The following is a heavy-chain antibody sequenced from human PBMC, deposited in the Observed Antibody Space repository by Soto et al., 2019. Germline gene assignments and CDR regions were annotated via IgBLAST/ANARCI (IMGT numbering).Heavy chain of an antibody. CDR2: INPNTGDT. Sequence: QVQLVQSGAEVKKPGASVKVSCKASGYTFTGYYLHWVRQAPGQGLEWMGWINPNTGDTNYAQRFQGWVTMTRDTSISTAYMELSRLKSDDTAVYYCARANYGGNSEVDYWGQGTLVTVSS. J-gene: IGHJ4*02. CDR3: ARANYGGNSEVDY. CDR1: GYTFTGYY. D-gene: IGHD4-17*01. V-gene: IGHV1-2*04.